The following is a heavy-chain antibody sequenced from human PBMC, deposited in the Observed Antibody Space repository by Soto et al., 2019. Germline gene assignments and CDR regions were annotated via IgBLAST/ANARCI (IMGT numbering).Heavy chain of an antibody. Sequence: SETLSLTCSVSGGSITSHYCSWFRQPPGKGLERIGYIHHSGSTSYNPSLKSRVTMSVDTSKNQFSLKVSSVTAADTALYYCARQGFGQLHGLVDVWGPGTTVTVS. D-gene: IGHD3-10*01. V-gene: IGHV4-59*08. CDR1: GGSITSHY. CDR3: ARQGFGQLHGLVDV. J-gene: IGHJ6*02. CDR2: IHHSGST.